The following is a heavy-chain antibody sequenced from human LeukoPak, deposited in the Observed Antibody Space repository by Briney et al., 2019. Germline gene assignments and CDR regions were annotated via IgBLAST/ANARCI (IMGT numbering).Heavy chain of an antibody. CDR2: INYSGNT. D-gene: IGHD4-17*01. J-gene: IGHJ4*02. CDR1: GGSISSSSYY. CDR3: ARQNGAAHDY. V-gene: IGHV4-39*01. Sequence: SETLSLTCTVSGGSISSSSYYWGWIRQPPGKGLQWIGSINYSGNTYYNPSLKSRVTISVDTSKNQISLKLSSVTAADTAVYYCARQNGAAHDYWGQGTLVTVSS.